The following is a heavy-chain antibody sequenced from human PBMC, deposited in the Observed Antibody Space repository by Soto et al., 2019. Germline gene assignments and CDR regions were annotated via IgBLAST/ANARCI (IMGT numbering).Heavy chain of an antibody. CDR3: ARAEEKARDAFDI. J-gene: IGHJ3*02. V-gene: IGHV6-1*01. Sequence: SHTLSLTCAISGYSVSSNSAALNFIIQSPSRGLEWLGRTYYRSKWYNDYAVSVKSRITINPDTSKNQFSLQLNSVTPEDTAVYYCARAEEKARDAFDIWGQGTMVTVSS. CDR1: GYSVSSNSAA. CDR2: TYYRSKWYN.